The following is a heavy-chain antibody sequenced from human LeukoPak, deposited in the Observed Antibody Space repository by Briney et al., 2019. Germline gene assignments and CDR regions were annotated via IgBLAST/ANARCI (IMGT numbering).Heavy chain of an antibody. D-gene: IGHD3-10*01. CDR3: ARQISDYYYYYIDV. Sequence: SETLSLTCGVSGGSISSSHYYWGWIRQPPGKGLEWIGTSYYSGTTNYNPSLESRVTISEDTSKNQFSLTLRSVTAADTAVYYCARQISDYYYYYIDVWGKGTTVTVSS. J-gene: IGHJ6*03. CDR2: SYYSGTT. V-gene: IGHV4-39*01. CDR1: GGSISSSHYY.